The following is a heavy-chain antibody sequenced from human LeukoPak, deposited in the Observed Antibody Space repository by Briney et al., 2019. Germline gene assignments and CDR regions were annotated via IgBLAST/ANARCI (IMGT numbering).Heavy chain of an antibody. CDR2: ISYDGSNK. V-gene: IGHV3-30*18. J-gene: IGHJ4*02. CDR1: GFTFSSYG. D-gene: IGHD4-17*01. CDR3: AKETTVTPFDY. Sequence: GGSLRLSCAASGFTFSSYGMHWVRQAPGKGLEWVAVISYDGSNKYYADSVKGRFTISRDNSKNTLYLQMNSLRAEDTAVYYCAKETTVTPFDYWGQGTLVTVSS.